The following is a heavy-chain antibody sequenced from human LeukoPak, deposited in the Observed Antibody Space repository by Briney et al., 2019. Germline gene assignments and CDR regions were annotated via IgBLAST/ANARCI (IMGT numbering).Heavy chain of an antibody. CDR2: VYSTGTP. V-gene: IGHV4-61*02. Sequence: PSETLSLTCTVSGGSVSSGSYYWNWIRQPAGKGPEGIGRVYSTGTPDYNPSLKSRVSITEDTSKNQFSLRLNSVTAADTAVYYCARSTRHIAPAVHGPYDSWGQGTLVTVSS. J-gene: IGHJ4*02. CDR3: ARSTRHIAPAVHGPYDS. CDR1: GGSVSSGSYY. D-gene: IGHD6-13*01.